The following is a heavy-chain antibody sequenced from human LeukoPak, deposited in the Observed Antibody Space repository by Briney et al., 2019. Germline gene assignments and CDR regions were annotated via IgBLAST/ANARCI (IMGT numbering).Heavy chain of an antibody. Sequence: SSETLSLTCTVSGGSISSSSYYWGWIRQPPGKGLEWIGSIYYSGSTYYNPSLKSRVTISVDTSKNQFSLKLSSVTAADTAVYYCARALSPGIAAAFDYWGQGTLVTVSS. D-gene: IGHD6-13*01. CDR3: ARALSPGIAAAFDY. J-gene: IGHJ4*02. V-gene: IGHV4-39*07. CDR2: IYYSGST. CDR1: GGSISSSSYY.